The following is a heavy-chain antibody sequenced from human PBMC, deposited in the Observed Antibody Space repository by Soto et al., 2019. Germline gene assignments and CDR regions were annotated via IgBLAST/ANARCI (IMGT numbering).Heavy chain of an antibody. CDR3: ASSKSGGSYYFDY. CDR2: IYHGGST. Sequence: QVQLQESGPGLVKPSGTLSLTCAVSGGSISSTDWWSWVRQPPGKGLEWIGEIYHGGSTNYNPSLKTCLTISVDRSKNQFSLKLTSVTAADTAVYYCASSKSGGSYYFDYWGQGTLVTVSS. V-gene: IGHV4-4*02. J-gene: IGHJ4*02. CDR1: GGSISSTDW. D-gene: IGHD1-26*01.